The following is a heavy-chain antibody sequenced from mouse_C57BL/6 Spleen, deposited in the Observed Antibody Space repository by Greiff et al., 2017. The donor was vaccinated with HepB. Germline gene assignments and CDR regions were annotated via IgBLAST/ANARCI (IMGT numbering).Heavy chain of an antibody. D-gene: IGHD1-2*01. Sequence: EVKLQESGPGLVKPSQSLSLTCSVTGYSITSGYYWNWIRQFPGNKLEWMGYISYDGSNNYNPSLKNRISITRDTSKNQFFLKLNSVTTEDTATYYCARRLLLYYFDYWGQGTTLTVSS. CDR2: ISYDGSN. CDR1: GYSITSGYY. J-gene: IGHJ2*01. CDR3: ARRLLLYYFDY. V-gene: IGHV3-6*01.